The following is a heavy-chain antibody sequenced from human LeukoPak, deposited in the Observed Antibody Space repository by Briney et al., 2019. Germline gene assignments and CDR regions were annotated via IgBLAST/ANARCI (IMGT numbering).Heavy chain of an antibody. CDR1: GGSFSGYY. V-gene: IGHV4-34*01. J-gene: IGHJ4*02. CDR2: INHSGST. Sequence: SETLSLTCAVYGGSFSGYYWSWIRQPPGKGLEWIGEINHSGSTNYNPSLKSRVTISVDTSKNQFSLKLSSVTAADTAVYYCARVHWNYFDASRTYFDYWGQGTLVTVSS. D-gene: IGHD1-7*01. CDR3: ARVHWNYFDASRTYFDY.